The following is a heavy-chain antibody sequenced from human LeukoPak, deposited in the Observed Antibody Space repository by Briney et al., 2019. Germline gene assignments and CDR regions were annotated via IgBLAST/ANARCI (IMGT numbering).Heavy chain of an antibody. CDR1: GGSISSYY. D-gene: IGHD3-10*01. Sequence: PSETLSLTCTVSGGSISSYYWSWIRQPAGKGLEWIGRVYASGSTNHNPSLKSQVTMSVDTSKSQISLKLSSVTAADTAVYYCARDFGADAFDIWGQGTMVTLSS. V-gene: IGHV4-4*07. CDR3: ARDFGADAFDI. CDR2: VYASGST. J-gene: IGHJ3*02.